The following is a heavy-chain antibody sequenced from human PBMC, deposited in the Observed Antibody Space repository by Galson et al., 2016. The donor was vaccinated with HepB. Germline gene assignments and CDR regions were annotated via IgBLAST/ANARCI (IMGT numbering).Heavy chain of an antibody. J-gene: IGHJ6*02. CDR3: ASSSQWLVEGEDYYYDMDV. Sequence: SVKVSCKASGGTFSSYAISWVRQAPGQGLEWMGGIIPIFGTANYAQKFRGRVTITADESTSTAYMELSSLRSEDTAVYYCASSSQWLVEGEDYYYDMDVWGQGTTVTVSS. V-gene: IGHV1-69*13. CDR2: IIPIFGTA. D-gene: IGHD6-19*01. CDR1: GGTFSSYA.